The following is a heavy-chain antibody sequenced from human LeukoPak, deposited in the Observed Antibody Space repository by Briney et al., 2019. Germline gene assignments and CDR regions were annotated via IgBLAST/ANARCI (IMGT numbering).Heavy chain of an antibody. CDR1: AFTFSSYG. CDR3: ASRGGGIAAAGTDY. V-gene: IGHV3-48*04. J-gene: IGHJ4*02. D-gene: IGHD6-13*01. CDR2: ISSSGSTI. Sequence: PGGSLRLSCAASAFTFSSYGMHWVRQAPGKGLEWVSYISSSGSTIYYADSVKGRFTISRDNAKNSLYLQMNSLRAEDTAVYYCASRGGGIAAAGTDYWGQGTLVTVSS.